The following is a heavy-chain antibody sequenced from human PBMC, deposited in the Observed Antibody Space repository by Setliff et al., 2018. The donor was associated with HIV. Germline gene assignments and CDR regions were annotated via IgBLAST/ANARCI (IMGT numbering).Heavy chain of an antibody. CDR3: ARSGFSSSWYRVNWFDP. CDR2: IYTNGST. D-gene: IGHD6-13*01. V-gene: IGHV4-61*09. J-gene: IGHJ5*02. Sequence: SETLSLTCSVSAGSISSGNHYWNWVRQPAGKGLEWVGHIYTNGSTAYNPSFKSRVTMALDTSKNHFSLNLISVTDADTAVYYCARSGFSSSWYRVNWFDPWGQGILVTVSS. CDR1: AGSISSGNHY.